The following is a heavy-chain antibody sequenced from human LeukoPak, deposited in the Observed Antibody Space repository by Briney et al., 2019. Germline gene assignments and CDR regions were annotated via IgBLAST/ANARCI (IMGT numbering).Heavy chain of an antibody. CDR1: GGSISSYY. Sequence: SETLSLTCTVSGGSISSYYWSWIRQPPGKGLEWIGYIYYSGSTNYNPSLKSRVTISVDTSKNQFSLKLSSVTAADTAVYYCARDRLSTAMALDVWGQGTTVTVSS. V-gene: IGHV4-59*12. CDR2: IYYSGST. CDR3: ARDRLSTAMALDV. J-gene: IGHJ6*02. D-gene: IGHD5-18*01.